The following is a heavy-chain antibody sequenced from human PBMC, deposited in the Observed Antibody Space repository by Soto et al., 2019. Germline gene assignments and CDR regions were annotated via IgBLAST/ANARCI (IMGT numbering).Heavy chain of an antibody. CDR2: INHSGST. CDR1: GGSFSGYY. V-gene: IGHV4-34*01. J-gene: IGHJ5*02. D-gene: IGHD6-13*01. CDR3: ARGLAAAGRRRLFDP. Sequence: SETLSLTCAVYGGSFSGYYWSWIRQPPGKGLEWIGEINHSGSTNYNPSLKSRVTISVDTSKNQFSLKLSSVTAADTAVYYCARGLAAAGRRRLFDPWGKGTLVTVSS.